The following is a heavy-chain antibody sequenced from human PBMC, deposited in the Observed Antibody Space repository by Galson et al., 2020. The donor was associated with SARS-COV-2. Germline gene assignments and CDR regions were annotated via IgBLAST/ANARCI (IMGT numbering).Heavy chain of an antibody. J-gene: IGHJ6*02. CDR2: IYKSGNT. CDR3: ARGNSPCVTIFGILTGTCGMGV. V-gene: IGHV4-61*02. D-gene: IGHD3-3*01. CDR1: GASISSGSYY. Sequence: SETLSLTCTVSGASISSGSYYWSWIRQPAGKGLEWIGRIYKSGNTNYNPSLWSQVTISVDTSKNQFSLKLTSVTAADTAEYYCARGNSPCVTIFGILTGTCGMGVWGQGTTVTVSS.